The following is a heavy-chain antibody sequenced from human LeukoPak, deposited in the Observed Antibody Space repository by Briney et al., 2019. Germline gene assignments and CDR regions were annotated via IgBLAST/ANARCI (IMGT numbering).Heavy chain of an antibody. CDR3: ARVYYDFWSGYYLALDY. CDR2: INPNSGGT. D-gene: IGHD3-3*01. J-gene: IGHJ4*02. Sequence: ASVKVSCKASGYTFTGYYMHWVRQAPGQGLEWMGWINPNSGGTNYAQKFQGRVTMTRDTSISTAYMELSRLRSDDTAVYYCARVYYDFWSGYYLALDYWGQGTLVTVSS. CDR1: GYTFTGYY. V-gene: IGHV1-2*02.